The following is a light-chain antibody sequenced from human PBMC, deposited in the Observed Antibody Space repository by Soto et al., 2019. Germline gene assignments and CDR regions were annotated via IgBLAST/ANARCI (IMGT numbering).Light chain of an antibody. CDR1: SSNIGAGYE. J-gene: IGLJ3*02. Sequence: QSVLTQPPSVSEAPGQRVTISCTGSSSNIGAGYEAHWYQQLPGTAPKLLIYGNSNRPSGVPDRFSGSKSGTSASLAITGLQAEDEADYYCQSYDSSLSGWVFGGGTKLTVL. CDR3: QSYDSSLSGWV. V-gene: IGLV1-40*01. CDR2: GNS.